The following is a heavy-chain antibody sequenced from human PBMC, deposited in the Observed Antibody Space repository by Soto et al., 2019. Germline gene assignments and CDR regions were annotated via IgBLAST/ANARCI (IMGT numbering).Heavy chain of an antibody. CDR2: ISYDGVRK. CDR3: AKGGGTGYDYYHYMDV. D-gene: IGHD2-8*02. CDR1: GSTFSGDG. Sequence: QEQLVESGGRVVQPGRSLRLSCADSGSTFSGDGMHWVRQAPGKGLEWVAEISYDGVRKYYADSVKGRFTISRDNSKKTAEQEMKNLRTKDTAFYYCAKGGGTGYDYYHYMDVWGKGTTVTVSS. J-gene: IGHJ6*03. V-gene: IGHV3-30*18.